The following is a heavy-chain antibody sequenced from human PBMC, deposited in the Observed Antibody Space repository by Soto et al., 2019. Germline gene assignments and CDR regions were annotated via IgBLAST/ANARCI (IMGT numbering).Heavy chain of an antibody. V-gene: IGHV3-21*01. CDR3: ARDRLLAVQRNGLYFDL. CDR1: GFTFSSYS. J-gene: IGHJ2*01. CDR2: ISSSSSDI. D-gene: IGHD3-3*02. Sequence: EVQLVESGGGLVKPGGSLRLSCAASGFTFSSYSMNWVRLATGKGLEWVSSISSSSSDIYYADSVKGSFTISRDNDKNSRGVQMNILRAEDTTVYYCARDRLLAVQRNGLYFDLCGRRALVTVSS.